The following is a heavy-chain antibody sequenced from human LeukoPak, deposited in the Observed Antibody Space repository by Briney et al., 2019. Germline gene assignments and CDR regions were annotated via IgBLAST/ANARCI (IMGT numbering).Heavy chain of an antibody. CDR2: INPNSGGT. D-gene: IGHD2-2*02. Sequence: ASVKVSCKASGYTFTGYYMHWVRQAPGQGLEWMGWINPNSGGTKYAQKFQGRVTMTRDTSISTAYMELSRLRSDDTAVYYCACYTIGYYKWFEQLGQGPLVLVSS. CDR1: GYTFTGYY. CDR3: ACYTIGYYKWFEQ. V-gene: IGHV1-2*02. J-gene: IGHJ5*02.